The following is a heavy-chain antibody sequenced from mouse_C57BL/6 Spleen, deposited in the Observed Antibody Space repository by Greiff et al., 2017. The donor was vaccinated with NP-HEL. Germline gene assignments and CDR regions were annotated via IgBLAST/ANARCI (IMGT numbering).Heavy chain of an antibody. Sequence: EVQLQQSGPELVKPGASVKISCKASGYTFTDYYMNWVKQSHGKSLEWIGDINPNNGGTSYNQKFKGKATLTVDKSSSTAYMELRSLTSEDSAVYYCANYATTGAMDYWGQGTSVTVSS. CDR3: ANYATTGAMDY. CDR2: INPNNGGT. V-gene: IGHV1-26*01. CDR1: GYTFTDYY. D-gene: IGHD1-1*01. J-gene: IGHJ4*01.